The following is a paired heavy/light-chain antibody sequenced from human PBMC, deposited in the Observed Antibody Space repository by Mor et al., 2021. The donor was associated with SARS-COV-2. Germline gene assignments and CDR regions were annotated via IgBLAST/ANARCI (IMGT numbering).Light chain of an antibody. CDR3: SSYAGNNRDWV. CDR2: EVS. V-gene: IGLV2-8*01. Sequence: QSALTQPPSASGSPGQSVTISCTGTSSDVGTYNYVSWYQQHPGKAPKLMIYEVSERPSGVPDRFSGSKSGNTASLTVSGLQAEDEADYYCSSYAGNNRDWVFGGGTKLTVL. CDR1: SSDVGTYNY. J-gene: IGLJ3*02.
Heavy chain of an antibody. CDR2: INLKSGGI. J-gene: IGHJ4*02. CDR3: AREGVRGGYNFYDFDY. Sequence: QVQLVQSGAEVKKPGASVKVSCQASGYTFTGYYMHWVRQAPGQGLEWMGWINLKSGGINYAQNFQGWVTMTRDTSIRTAYMELRKLKSDDTAVYYCAREGVRGGYNFYDFDYWGQGTLVTVSS. CDR1: GYTFTGYY. V-gene: IGHV1-2*04. D-gene: IGHD5-12*01.